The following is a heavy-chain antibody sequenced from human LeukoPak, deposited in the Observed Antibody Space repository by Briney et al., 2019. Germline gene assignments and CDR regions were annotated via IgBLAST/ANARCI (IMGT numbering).Heavy chain of an antibody. CDR2: THHGGNT. V-gene: IGHV4-4*02. D-gene: IGHD2-15*01. CDR3: VTFSTVVASPYDAFDI. J-gene: IGHJ3*02. CDR1: GGSITSINW. Sequence: SGTLSFTCAVSGGSITSINWWNWVRQPPGKGLEWIGETHHGGNTKYSPSLKSRLTISVDKSKNQFSLELSSVTAADTAMYYCVTFSTVVASPYDAFDIWGQGTMVTVSS.